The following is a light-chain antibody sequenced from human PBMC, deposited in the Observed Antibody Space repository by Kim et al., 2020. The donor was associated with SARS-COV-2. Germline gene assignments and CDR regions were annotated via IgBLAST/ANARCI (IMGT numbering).Light chain of an antibody. J-gene: IGKJ4*01. CDR1: QSVSSY. CDR2: DAS. V-gene: IGKV3-11*01. CDR3: QQRSNWPRAELT. Sequence: EIVLTQSPATLSLSPGERATLSCRASQSVSSYLAWYQQKPGQAPRLLIYDASNRATGIPARFSGSGSGTDFTLTISSLEPEDFAVYYCQQRSNWPRAELTFGGGTKVDIK.